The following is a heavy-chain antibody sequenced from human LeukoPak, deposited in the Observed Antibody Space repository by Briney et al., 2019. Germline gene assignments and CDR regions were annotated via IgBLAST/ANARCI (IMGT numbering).Heavy chain of an antibody. Sequence: GGSLRLSCAASGFTFDDYAMHWVRQAPGKGLEWVSGISWNSGSIGYADSVKGRFTISRDNAKNSLYLQMNSLRAEDTALYYCAKTDYYGSGRPYWYFDLWGRGTLVTVSS. CDR2: ISWNSGSI. CDR3: AKTDYYGSGRPYWYFDL. D-gene: IGHD3-10*01. CDR1: GFTFDDYA. J-gene: IGHJ2*01. V-gene: IGHV3-9*01.